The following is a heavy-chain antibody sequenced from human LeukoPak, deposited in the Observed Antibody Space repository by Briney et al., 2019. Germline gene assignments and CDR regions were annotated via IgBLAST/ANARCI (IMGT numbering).Heavy chain of an antibody. V-gene: IGHV3-33*08. D-gene: IGHD3-22*01. CDR1: RFTFSSYA. Sequence: GGSLRLSCAASRFTFSSYAMSWVRQAPGKGLEWVAVIWYDGSNKYYADSVKGRFTISRDNSKNTLYLQMNSLRAEDTAVYYCARDGGDSSGSTPYYFDYWGQGTLVTVSS. CDR3: ARDGGDSSGSTPYYFDY. J-gene: IGHJ4*02. CDR2: IWYDGSNK.